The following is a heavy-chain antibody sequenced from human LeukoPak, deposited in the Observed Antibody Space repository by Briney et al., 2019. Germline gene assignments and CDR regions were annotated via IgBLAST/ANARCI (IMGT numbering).Heavy chain of an antibody. CDR3: AKGTYSSSWFSLGKNWFDP. CDR2: ISYDGSNK. Sequence: GGSLRLSCAASGFTFSSYGMHWVRQAPGKGLEWVAVISYDGSNKYYADSVKGRFTISRDNSKNTLYLQMNSLRAEDTAVYYCAKGTYSSSWFSLGKNWFDPWGQGTLVTVSS. D-gene: IGHD6-13*01. V-gene: IGHV3-30*18. J-gene: IGHJ5*02. CDR1: GFTFSSYG.